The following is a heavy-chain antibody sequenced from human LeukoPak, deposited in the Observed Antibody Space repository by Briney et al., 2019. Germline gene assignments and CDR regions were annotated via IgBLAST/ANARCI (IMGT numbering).Heavy chain of an antibody. CDR1: GFTLSSYG. J-gene: IGHJ6*02. CDR2: IWYDGSNK. D-gene: IGHD6-19*01. Sequence: GGSLRLSCAASGFTLSSYGMHWVRQAPGKGLEWGAVIWYDGSNKYYADSVKGRFTISRDNSKNTLYLQMNSLRAEDTAVYYCARDRLYSSGWDAYYYYGMDVWGPGTTVTVYS. V-gene: IGHV3-33*01. CDR3: ARDRLYSSGWDAYYYYGMDV.